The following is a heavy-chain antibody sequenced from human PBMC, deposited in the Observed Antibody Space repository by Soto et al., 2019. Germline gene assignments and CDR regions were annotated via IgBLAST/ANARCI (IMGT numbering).Heavy chain of an antibody. CDR1: GGTFSTNG. J-gene: IGHJ5*02. V-gene: IGHV1-69*01. CDR3: ARASDTTWYNWFDP. Sequence: QVQLVQSGAEVKKPGSSVKVSCRTSGGTFSTNGISWVRQAPGQGLEWMGGIIPIFGTTNYAHKFRGRVTITADESTSTVYMELSSLRSGDTAVYYCARASDTTWYNWFDPWGQGTLVTVSS. CDR2: IIPIFGTT. D-gene: IGHD2-8*02.